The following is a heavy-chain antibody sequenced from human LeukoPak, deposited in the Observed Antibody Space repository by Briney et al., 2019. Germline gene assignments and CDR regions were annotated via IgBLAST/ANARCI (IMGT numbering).Heavy chain of an antibody. D-gene: IGHD3-16*01. V-gene: IGHV3-30-3*01. J-gene: IGHJ6*02. Sequence: GGSLRLSCAASGFTFSSYAMHWVRQAPGKGLEWVAVITYDGSNKYYADSVKGRFTISRDNSKNTLYLQMNSLRAEDTAVYYCARGDGGVNSLPYYYGMDVWGQGTTVTVSS. CDR3: ARGDGGVNSLPYYYGMDV. CDR2: ITYDGSNK. CDR1: GFTFSSYA.